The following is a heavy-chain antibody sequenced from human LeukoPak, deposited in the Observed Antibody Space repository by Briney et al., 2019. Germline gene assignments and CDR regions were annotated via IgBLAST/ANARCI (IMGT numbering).Heavy chain of an antibody. CDR3: ARDWLTSGSYFFDY. V-gene: IGHV3-48*01. Sequence: GGSLRLSCAASAFTFSDYSMNWVRQAPGKGLEWISYISGRSSTIYYADSVRGRFTISRDNAKNSMYLQMNSLRAEDTAVYYCARDWLTSGSYFFDYWGQGTLVTVSS. D-gene: IGHD1-26*01. CDR2: ISGRSSTI. CDR1: AFTFSDYS. J-gene: IGHJ4*02.